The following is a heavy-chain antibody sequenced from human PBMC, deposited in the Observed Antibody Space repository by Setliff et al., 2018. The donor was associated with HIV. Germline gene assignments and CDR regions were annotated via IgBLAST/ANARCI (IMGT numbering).Heavy chain of an antibody. J-gene: IGHJ4*02. CDR2: VSWDGGTT. CDR1: GFTFDDYG. CDR3: ARGWGYYDSSGWDY. D-gene: IGHD3-22*01. Sequence: PGGSLRLSCAASGFTFDDYGMHWVRQAPGKGLEWVSFVSWDGGTTYYADSVKGRFTISRHNTKNSLYLQMNSLRAEDTAVYYCARGWGYYDSSGWDYWGQGTLVTVSS. V-gene: IGHV3-43D*04.